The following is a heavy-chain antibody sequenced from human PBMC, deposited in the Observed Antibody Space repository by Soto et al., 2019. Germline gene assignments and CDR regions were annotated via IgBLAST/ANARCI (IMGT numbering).Heavy chain of an antibody. CDR2: ISYDGSNK. CDR1: GFTFSSYA. J-gene: IGHJ6*02. D-gene: IGHD5-18*01. V-gene: IGHV3-30-3*01. CDR3: ARDKVPVDTAMVNPPYYYYGMDV. Sequence: QVQLVESGGGVVQPGRSLRLSCEASGFTFSSYAMHWVRQAPGKGLEWVAVISYDGSNKYYADSVKGRFTISRDNSKNTLYLQMNSLRAEDTAVYYCARDKVPVDTAMVNPPYYYYGMDVWGQGTTVTVSS.